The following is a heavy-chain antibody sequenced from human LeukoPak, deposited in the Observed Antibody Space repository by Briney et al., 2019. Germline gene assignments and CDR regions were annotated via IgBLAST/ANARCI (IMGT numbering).Heavy chain of an antibody. CDR1: GYTFTNYF. CDR2: INPNNGDT. V-gene: IGHV1-2*02. CDR3: ARGEVAMAD. J-gene: IGHJ4*02. D-gene: IGHD5-12*01. Sequence: ASVTVSCQASGYTFTNYFIHWVRQAPGQGLEWMGWINPNNGDTASAQDFQGRVTLTSDTSARTAYMELRRRRYDDTAVYYCARGEVAMADWGQGARVTVSS.